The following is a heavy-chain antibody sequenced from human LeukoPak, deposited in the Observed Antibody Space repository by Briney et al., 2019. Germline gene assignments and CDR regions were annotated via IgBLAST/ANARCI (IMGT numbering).Heavy chain of an antibody. J-gene: IGHJ6*03. V-gene: IGHV3-30*02. CDR3: AKDFSSSPPPYYYYYYMDV. CDR2: IRYDGSNK. Sequence: GGSLRLSCAASGFTFSSYGMHWVRQAPGKELEWVAFIRYDGSNKYYADSVKGRFTISRDNSKNTLYLQMNSLRAEDTAVYYCAKDFSSSPPPYYYYYYMDVWGKGTTVTVSS. CDR1: GFTFSSYG. D-gene: IGHD6-6*01.